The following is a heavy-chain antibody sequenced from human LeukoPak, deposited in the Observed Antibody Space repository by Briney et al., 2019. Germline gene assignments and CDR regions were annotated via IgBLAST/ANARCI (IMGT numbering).Heavy chain of an antibody. Sequence: GGSLRLSCAASGFTFSRYWVHWVRQAPGKGLVWVSRMNSDGSSTNYADSVKGRFTISRDNAKNTLYLQMNSLRAEDTAVYHCATGHYYDSSGYYPLPDAFDIWGQGTMVTVSS. V-gene: IGHV3-74*01. CDR1: GFTFSRYW. J-gene: IGHJ3*02. CDR2: MNSDGSST. CDR3: ATGHYYDSSGYYPLPDAFDI. D-gene: IGHD3-22*01.